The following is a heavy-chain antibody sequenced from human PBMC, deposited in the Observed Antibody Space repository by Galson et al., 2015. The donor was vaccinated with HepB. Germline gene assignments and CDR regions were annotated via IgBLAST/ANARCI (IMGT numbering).Heavy chain of an antibody. J-gene: IGHJ4*02. CDR1: GFTLSSYW. CDR3: VRARDCGGDCYPRY. D-gene: IGHD2-21*01. Sequence: SLRLSCAASGFTLSSYWMYWVRQAPGKGLAWVSRISSDGTNTTYADSVKARFTISRDSAKNTLYLQMNSLRVEDTAMYYCVRARDCGGDCYPRYWGQGTLVTVSS. CDR2: ISSDGTNT. V-gene: IGHV3-74*03.